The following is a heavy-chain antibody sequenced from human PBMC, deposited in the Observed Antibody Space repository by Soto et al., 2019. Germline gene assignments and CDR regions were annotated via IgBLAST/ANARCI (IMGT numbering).Heavy chain of an antibody. D-gene: IGHD1-26*01. CDR1: GGSISSGGYY. J-gene: IGHJ3*02. CDR3: ARGDSGSYSWAFDI. Sequence: PSETLSLTCTVSGGSISSGGYYWSWIRQHPGKGLEWIGYIYYSGSTYYNPSLKSRVTISVDTSKNQFSLQLNSVTPEDTSVYYCARGDSGSYSWAFDIWGQGTMVTVSS. V-gene: IGHV4-31*03. CDR2: IYYSGST.